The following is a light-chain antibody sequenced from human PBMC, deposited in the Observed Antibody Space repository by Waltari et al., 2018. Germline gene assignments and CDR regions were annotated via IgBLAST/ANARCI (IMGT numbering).Light chain of an antibody. CDR3: QQYNNWPTWT. CDR1: HSVKTN. J-gene: IGKJ1*01. V-gene: IGKV3-15*01. CDR2: DAS. Sequence: EVVMTQSPATLSVSPGERATLSCRASHSVKTNLAWYQQKPGKAPRLVIFDASTRATGIPARFSGSGSGTEFTLTISSLQPEDSAVYYCQQYNNWPTWTFGQGAKVEIK.